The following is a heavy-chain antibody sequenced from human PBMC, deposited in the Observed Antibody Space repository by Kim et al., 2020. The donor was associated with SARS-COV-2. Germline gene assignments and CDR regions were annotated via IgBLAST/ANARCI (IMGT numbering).Heavy chain of an antibody. CDR1: GFTVSSNY. Sequence: GGSLRLSCAASGFTVSSNYMSWVRQAPGKGLESVSVIYSGGSTYYADSVKGRFTISRDNSKNTLYLQMNSLRAEDTAVYYCARARYQLLYWWFDPWGQGTLVTVSS. D-gene: IGHD2-2*02. J-gene: IGHJ5*02. V-gene: IGHV3-53*01. CDR3: ARARYQLLYWWFDP. CDR2: IYSGGST.